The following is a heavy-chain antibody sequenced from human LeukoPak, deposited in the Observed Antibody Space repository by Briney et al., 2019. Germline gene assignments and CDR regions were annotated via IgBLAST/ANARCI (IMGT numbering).Heavy chain of an antibody. CDR1: GFTFSSYA. CDR2: ISYDGSNK. D-gene: IGHD6-13*01. CDR3: ARVGIAAQDY. Sequence: PGGSSRLSCAASGFTFSSYAMHWVRQAPGKGLEWVAVISYDGSNKYYADSVKGRFTISRDNSKNTLYLQMNSLRAEDTAVYYCARVGIAAQDYWGQGXLVTXSS. J-gene: IGHJ4*02. V-gene: IGHV3-30-3*01.